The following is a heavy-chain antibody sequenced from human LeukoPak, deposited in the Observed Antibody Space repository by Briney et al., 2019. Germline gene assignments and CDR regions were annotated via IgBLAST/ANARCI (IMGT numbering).Heavy chain of an antibody. D-gene: IGHD4-17*01. CDR1: GGSITITNYY. CDR3: ARLRRILPYYFDY. J-gene: IGHJ4*02. CDR2: IYYDGST. Sequence: SETLSLTCTVSGGSITITNYYWGWIRQPPGKGLEWVGNIYYDGSTYYNPSLKSRVTISVDTSKNQFSLKLSSVTAADTAVYYCARLRRILPYYFDYWGQGTLVTVSS. V-gene: IGHV4-39*07.